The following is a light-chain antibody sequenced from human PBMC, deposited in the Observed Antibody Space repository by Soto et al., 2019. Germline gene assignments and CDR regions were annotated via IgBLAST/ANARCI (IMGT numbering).Light chain of an antibody. V-gene: IGKV3-15*01. CDR1: QTVSSN. J-gene: IGKJ1*01. CDR3: QQYIKWPLT. Sequence: EIVMTQSPATLSVSPGEGATLSCRASQTVSSNLAWYQQKPGQAPRLLIYGASTRATGIPARFSGSGSGTEVTLTISSLQSEEFVVYYCQQYIKWPLTLGQGTKVEIK. CDR2: GAS.